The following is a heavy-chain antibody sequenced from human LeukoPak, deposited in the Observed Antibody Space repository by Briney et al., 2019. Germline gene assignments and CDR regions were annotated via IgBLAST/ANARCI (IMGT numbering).Heavy chain of an antibody. Sequence: RRSLRLSCAASGFTFSSYAMHCVRQAPGKGLEWVAVISYDGSNKYYADSVKGRFTISRDNSKNTLYLQMNSLRAEDTAVYYCARRGGRGLYCSSTSCPIDYWGQGTLVTVSS. CDR2: ISYDGSNK. CDR3: ARRGGRGLYCSSTSCPIDY. V-gene: IGHV3-30*04. D-gene: IGHD2-2*01. J-gene: IGHJ4*02. CDR1: GFTFSSYA.